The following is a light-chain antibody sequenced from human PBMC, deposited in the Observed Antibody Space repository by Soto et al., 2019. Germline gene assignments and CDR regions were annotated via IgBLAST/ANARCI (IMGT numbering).Light chain of an antibody. V-gene: IGLV1-40*01. Sequence: QSVLTQPPSISGAPGQRVTISCTGCSSNIGAGYDVHWYQQFPGAAPKLLIYDNTNRPSGVPDRFSGSKSGTSASLAITGLQAEDEADYYCQSYDTSLSGSGVFGGGTKLTVL. CDR1: SSNIGAGYD. CDR2: DNT. CDR3: QSYDTSLSGSGV. J-gene: IGLJ3*02.